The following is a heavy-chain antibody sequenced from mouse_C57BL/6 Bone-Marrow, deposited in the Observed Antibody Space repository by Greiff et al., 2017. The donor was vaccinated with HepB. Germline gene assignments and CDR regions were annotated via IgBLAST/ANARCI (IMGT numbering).Heavy chain of an antibody. CDR1: GYTFTDYY. CDR2: INPYNGGT. J-gene: IGHJ2*01. D-gene: IGHD2-1*01. V-gene: IGHV1-19*01. CDR3: ARWGNHYFDY. Sequence: EVQLQESGPVLVKPGASVKMSCKASGYTFTDYYMNWVKQSHGKSLEWIGVINPYNGGTSYNQKFKGKATLAVDKSSSTAYMELNRLTAEDSAVYYCARWGNHYFDYWGQGTTLTVSS.